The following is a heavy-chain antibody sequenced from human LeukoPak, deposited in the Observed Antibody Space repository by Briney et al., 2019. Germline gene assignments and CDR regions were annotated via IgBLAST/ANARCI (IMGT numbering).Heavy chain of an antibody. Sequence: GGSLRLSCAASRFTFSTYWMSWVRQAPGKGLEWVANIKQDGREKYYVDSVKGRFTISRDNAKNTLYLQMNSLRDEDTAVYYCARDQYYDFSGYHSAIAYWGQGTLVTVSS. V-gene: IGHV3-7*01. D-gene: IGHD3-22*01. J-gene: IGHJ4*02. CDR3: ARDQYYDFSGYHSAIAY. CDR1: RFTFSTYW. CDR2: IKQDGREK.